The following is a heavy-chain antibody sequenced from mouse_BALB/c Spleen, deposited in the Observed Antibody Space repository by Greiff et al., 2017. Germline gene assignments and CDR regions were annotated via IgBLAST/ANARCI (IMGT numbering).Heavy chain of an antibody. CDR1: GYTFTSYW. CDR2: IYPGDGDT. Sequence: QVHVKQSGAELARPGASVKLSCKASGYTFTSYWMQWVKQRPGQGLEWIGAIYPGDGDTRYTQKFKGKATLTADKSSSTAYMQLSSLASEDSAVYYCARERGLCPFAYWGQGTLVTVSA. D-gene: IGHD1-1*02. J-gene: IGHJ3*01. V-gene: IGHV1-87*01. CDR3: ARERGLCPFAY.